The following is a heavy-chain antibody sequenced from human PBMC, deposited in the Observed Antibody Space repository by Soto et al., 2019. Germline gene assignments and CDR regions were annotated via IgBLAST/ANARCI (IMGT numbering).Heavy chain of an antibody. J-gene: IGHJ4*02. CDR2: IWYDGSNK. CDR3: ARGWRTSIAAAGMVELGY. CDR1: GFTFSSYG. Sequence: QVQLVESGGGVVQPGRSLRLSCAASGFTFSSYGMHWVRQAPGKGLEWVAVIWYDGSNKYYADSVKGRFTISRDNSKNTXCLLMNSQRAEDTAVYYCARGWRTSIAAAGMVELGYWGQGTLVTGSS. D-gene: IGHD6-13*01. V-gene: IGHV3-33*01.